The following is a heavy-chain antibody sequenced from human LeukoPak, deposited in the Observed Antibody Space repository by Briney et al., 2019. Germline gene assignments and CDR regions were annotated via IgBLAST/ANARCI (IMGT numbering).Heavy chain of an antibody. Sequence: GGSLRLSCAASGFTFSSYAMHWVRQAPGKGLEWVAVISYDGSNKYYADSVKGRFTISRDNSKNTLYLQMNSLRAEDTAVYYCARSSEIYGSGSYYVYYFDYWGQGTLVTVSS. CDR3: ARSSEIYGSGSYYVYYFDY. D-gene: IGHD3-10*01. CDR1: GFTFSSYA. CDR2: ISYDGSNK. V-gene: IGHV3-30-3*01. J-gene: IGHJ4*02.